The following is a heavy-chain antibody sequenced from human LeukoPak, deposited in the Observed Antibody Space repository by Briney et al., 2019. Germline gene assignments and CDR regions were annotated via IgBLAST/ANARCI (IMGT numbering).Heavy chain of an antibody. J-gene: IGHJ3*02. Sequence: GESLKISCQGFGYSFTNYWIGWVRQMPGKGLEWVGIIYPGDSDTRYSPSFQGQVTISADKSISTAYLQWSSLKASDTAMYYCARQTSYSLDIWGQGTMVTVSS. D-gene: IGHD2-15*01. CDR1: GYSFTNYW. CDR3: ARQTSYSLDI. CDR2: IYPGDSDT. V-gene: IGHV5-51*01.